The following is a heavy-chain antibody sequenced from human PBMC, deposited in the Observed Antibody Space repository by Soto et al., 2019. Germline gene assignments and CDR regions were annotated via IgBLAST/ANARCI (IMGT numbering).Heavy chain of an antibody. CDR2: ISSSSSTI. V-gene: IGHV3-48*01. CDR3: ALPFGVPHYYYMDV. J-gene: IGHJ6*03. Sequence: GGSLRLSCAASGFTFSSYSMNWVRQAPGKGLEWVSYISSSSSTIYYADSVKGRFTISRDNAKNSLYLQMNSLRAEDTAVYYCALPFGVPHYYYMDVWGKGTTVTVSS. D-gene: IGHD3-3*01. CDR1: GFTFSSYS.